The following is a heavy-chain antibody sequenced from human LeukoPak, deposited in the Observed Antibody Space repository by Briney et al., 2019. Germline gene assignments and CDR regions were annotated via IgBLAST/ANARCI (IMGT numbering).Heavy chain of an antibody. CDR3: ARLTAARYYYYYYYMDV. D-gene: IGHD6-6*01. V-gene: IGHV4-59*08. J-gene: IGHJ6*03. CDR2: IYYSGST. Sequence: PSETLSLTCTVSGGSISGYYWSWIRQPPGKGLEWIGSIYYSGSTNYNPSLRGRVTISVDTSKNQFSLKLSSVTAADTAVYYCARLTAARYYYYYYYMDVWGKGTTVTVSS. CDR1: GGSISGYY.